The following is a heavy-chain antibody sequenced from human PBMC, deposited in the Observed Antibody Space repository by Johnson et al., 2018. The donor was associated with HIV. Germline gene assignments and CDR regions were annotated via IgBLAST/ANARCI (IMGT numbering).Heavy chain of an antibody. V-gene: IGHV3-9*01. J-gene: IGHJ3*02. Sequence: VQLVESGGGVVQPGRSLRLSCAASGFTFDDYAMHWVRQAPGKGLEWVSGISWNSGSIGYADSVKGRFTISRDNSKNTLYLQMNSLRADDTAVYYCAMPSMVQGGPDAFDIWGQGTMVTVSS. CDR2: ISWNSGSI. CDR3: AMPSMVQGGPDAFDI. CDR1: GFTFDDYA. D-gene: IGHD3-10*01.